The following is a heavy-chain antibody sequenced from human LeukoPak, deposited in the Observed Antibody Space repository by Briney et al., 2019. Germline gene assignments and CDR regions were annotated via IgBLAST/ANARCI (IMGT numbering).Heavy chain of an antibody. J-gene: IGHJ3*02. V-gene: IGHV2-5*02. D-gene: IGHD2-8*01. CDR1: GFALSTSGVA. CDR2: IYWDDDK. Sequence: SGPTLVKPTQTLTLTCSFSGFALSTSGVAVGWTRQPPGKALEWLALIYWDDDKLYSPSLKSRLTITKDTSKNQVVLTMSNMDPVDTATYYCAHLYGGEDAFDIWGQGTMVTVSS. CDR3: AHLYGGEDAFDI.